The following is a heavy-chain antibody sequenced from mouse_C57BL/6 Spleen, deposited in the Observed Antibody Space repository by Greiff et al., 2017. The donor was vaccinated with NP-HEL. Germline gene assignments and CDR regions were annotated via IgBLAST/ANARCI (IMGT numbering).Heavy chain of an antibody. CDR3: ARIATSDYGSIYDY. D-gene: IGHD1-1*01. J-gene: IGHJ2*01. V-gene: IGHV1-82*01. Sequence: QVQLQQSGPELVKPGASVKISCKASGYAFSSSWMNWVKQRPGKGLEWIGRIYPGDGDTNYNGKFKGKATLTADKASSTAYMQLSSLTSEDSAVYFCARIATSDYGSIYDYWGQGTTLTVSS. CDR2: IYPGDGDT. CDR1: GYAFSSSW.